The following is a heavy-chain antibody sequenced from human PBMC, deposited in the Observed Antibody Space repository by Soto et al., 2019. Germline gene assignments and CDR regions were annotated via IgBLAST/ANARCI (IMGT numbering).Heavy chain of an antibody. CDR3: ARVSVTFFDY. CDR1: RGSISSGGYY. J-gene: IGHJ4*02. Sequence: QVQLQESGPGLVKPSQTLSLTCTVSRGSISSGGYYWSWIRQHPGKGLEWIGYIYYSGITYSNPSLKSRVTITVDTSKNQFSLKLSSVTAADSAVYYCARVSVTFFDYWGQGTLVTVSS. CDR2: IYYSGIT. V-gene: IGHV4-31*03.